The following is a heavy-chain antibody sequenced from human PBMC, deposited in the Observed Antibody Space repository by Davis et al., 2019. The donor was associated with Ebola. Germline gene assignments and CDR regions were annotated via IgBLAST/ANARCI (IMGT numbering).Heavy chain of an antibody. Sequence: PSETLSLTCTVSGGSISSYYWSWIRQPAGKGLEWIGRISTSGSTNYNPSLKSRVTMSLDTSKNQFSLKLSSVTAADTAVYYCARQLSFGWWSFDSWGQGTLVTASS. CDR3: ARQLSFGWWSFDS. V-gene: IGHV4-4*07. CDR1: GGSISSYY. D-gene: IGHD6-19*01. CDR2: ISTSGST. J-gene: IGHJ4*02.